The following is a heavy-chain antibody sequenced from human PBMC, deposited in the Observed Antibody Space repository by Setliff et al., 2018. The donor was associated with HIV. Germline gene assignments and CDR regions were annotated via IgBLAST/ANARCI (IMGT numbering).Heavy chain of an antibody. CDR2: IYYGGTT. CDR3: ARLRAPGTVHYFDP. CDR1: GGSIRSIDYF. J-gene: IGHJ5*02. V-gene: IGHV4-39*01. Sequence: SETLSLTCTVSGGSIRSIDYFWGWIRQPPGKGLEWLGNIGNIYYGGTTYYNPSLKGRSTISVSTSSQQLSLTLTSVTPADTAVYSCARLRAPGTVHYFDPWGQGTQVTVSS. D-gene: IGHD6-13*01.